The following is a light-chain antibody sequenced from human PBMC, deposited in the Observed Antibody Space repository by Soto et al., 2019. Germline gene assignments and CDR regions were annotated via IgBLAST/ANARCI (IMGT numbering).Light chain of an antibody. Sequence: DIQMTQSPSTLSASVGDRVTITCRASQSISSWLAWYQQKPGKAPKLLIYKASSLERGVPSRFPGSGSGTEFTLTISSLQPDDFATYYCQQYNSYPYTFGQGTKLEIK. CDR3: QQYNSYPYT. V-gene: IGKV1-5*03. J-gene: IGKJ2*01. CDR1: QSISSW. CDR2: KAS.